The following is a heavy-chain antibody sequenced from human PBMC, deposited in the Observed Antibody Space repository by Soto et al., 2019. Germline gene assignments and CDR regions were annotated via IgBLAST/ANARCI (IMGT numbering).Heavy chain of an antibody. Sequence: ASVKVSCKASGYTFTGYCMHWVRQAPGQGLEWMGWINPNSGGTNYAQKFQGRVTMTRDTSISTAYMELSRLRSDDTAVYYCARDYGALSSGWYGPQGYYYYGMDVWGQGTTVTVSS. J-gene: IGHJ6*02. CDR1: GYTFTGYC. CDR3: ARDYGALSSGWYGPQGYYYYGMDV. V-gene: IGHV1-2*02. D-gene: IGHD6-19*01. CDR2: INPNSGGT.